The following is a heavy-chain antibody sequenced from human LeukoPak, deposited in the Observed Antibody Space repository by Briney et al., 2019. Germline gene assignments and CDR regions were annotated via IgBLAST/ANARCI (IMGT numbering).Heavy chain of an antibody. Sequence: GESLKISCKGSGYSFTSYWIGWVRQMPGKGLEWMGIISPGDSDTRYSPSFQGQVTISADKSISTAYLQWSSLRASDTAIYYCARQIITDCSGGICYSYYFDYWGQGTLVTVS. CDR1: GYSFTSYW. V-gene: IGHV5-51*01. CDR3: ARQIITDCSGGICYSYYFDY. D-gene: IGHD2-15*01. J-gene: IGHJ4*02. CDR2: ISPGDSDT.